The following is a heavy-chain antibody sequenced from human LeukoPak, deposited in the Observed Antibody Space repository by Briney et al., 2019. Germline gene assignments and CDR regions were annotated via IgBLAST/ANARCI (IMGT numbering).Heavy chain of an antibody. CDR3: ARDQNYYDSSGELYHVY. V-gene: IGHV3-7*01. CDR2: IXRDGSEK. Sequence: VXXXPGXXXXXXXXIXRDGSEKYYVDSVKGRFTISRDNAKNSLFLQMNSLRAEDTAVYYCARDQNYYDSSGELYHVYWGQGTLVTVSS. J-gene: IGHJ4*02. D-gene: IGHD3-22*01.